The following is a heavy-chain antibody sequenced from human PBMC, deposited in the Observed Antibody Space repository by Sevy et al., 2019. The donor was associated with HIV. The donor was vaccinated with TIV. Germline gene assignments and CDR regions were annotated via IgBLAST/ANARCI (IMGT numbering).Heavy chain of an antibody. CDR1: GFTFSSYG. Sequence: GGSLRLSCAASGFTFSSYGMHWVRQAPGKGLEWVAVISYDGSNKYYADSVKGRFTISRDNSKNTLYLQMNSLRAEDTAVYYCAKQSSGWYLDYWGQGTRVTVSS. V-gene: IGHV3-30*18. D-gene: IGHD6-19*01. J-gene: IGHJ4*02. CDR3: AKQSSGWYLDY. CDR2: ISYDGSNK.